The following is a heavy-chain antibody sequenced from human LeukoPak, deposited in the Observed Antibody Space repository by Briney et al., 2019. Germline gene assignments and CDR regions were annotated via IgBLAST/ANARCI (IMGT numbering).Heavy chain of an antibody. Sequence: ASVKVSCKAPGYTFTGYYMHWVRQAPGQGLEWMGWISPTSGGTNYAQKFQGRVTMTRDTSISTAYMELSRLRSDDTAIYYCGLSGNYYYYYMDVWGKGTTVTISS. CDR3: GLSGNYYYYYMDV. J-gene: IGHJ6*03. CDR2: ISPTSGGT. CDR1: GYTFTGYY. V-gene: IGHV1-2*02. D-gene: IGHD6-25*01.